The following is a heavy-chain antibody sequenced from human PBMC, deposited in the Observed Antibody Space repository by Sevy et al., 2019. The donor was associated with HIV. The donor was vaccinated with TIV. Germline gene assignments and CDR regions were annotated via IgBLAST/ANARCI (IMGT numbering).Heavy chain of an antibody. CDR3: ARGKHVSGYYGSFDY. Sequence: GGSLRLSCAASGLTVSDNFMSWVRQAPVKGLEWVSVIYIGGTTYYADSVKGRFTISRDNSKNTIYLQMNGLRAEDTAVYYCARGKHVSGYYGSFDYWGQGALVTVSS. CDR1: GLTVSDNF. D-gene: IGHD5-12*01. J-gene: IGHJ4*02. V-gene: IGHV3-53*01. CDR2: IYIGGTT.